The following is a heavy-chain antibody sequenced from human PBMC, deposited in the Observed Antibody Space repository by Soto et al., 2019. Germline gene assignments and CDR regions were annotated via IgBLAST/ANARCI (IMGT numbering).Heavy chain of an antibody. V-gene: IGHV3-74*01. D-gene: IGHD2-21*01. CDR2: INSDDTSS. Sequence: EVQLMESGGGLVQPGGSLRLSCAASGLSVSNYWMHWVRQTPGKGLEWVSRINSDDTSSSYAASVKGRFTISRDNAKNTLYLQMNSLRAEDTAVYYCARGCRWWCHYYFDYWGQGTLVTVSS. CDR1: GLSVSNYW. J-gene: IGHJ4*02. CDR3: ARGCRWWCHYYFDY.